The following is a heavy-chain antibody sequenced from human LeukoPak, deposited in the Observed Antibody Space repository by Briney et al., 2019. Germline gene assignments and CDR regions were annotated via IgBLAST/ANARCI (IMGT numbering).Heavy chain of an antibody. CDR1: GFTFSSHG. V-gene: IGHV3-33*01. D-gene: IGHD6-25*01. Sequence: PGGSLRLSCAASGFTFSSHGMHWVRQAPGKGLEWVAVIWYDGSNKEYADSVKGRFTISRDNSKNTVYLQMNNLRAEDTAVYYCARDISARRMDVWGKGTAVTVSS. CDR3: ARDISARRMDV. J-gene: IGHJ6*04. CDR2: IWYDGSNK.